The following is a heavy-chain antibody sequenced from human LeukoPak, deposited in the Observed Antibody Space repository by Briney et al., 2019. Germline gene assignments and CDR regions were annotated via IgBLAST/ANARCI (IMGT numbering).Heavy chain of an antibody. Sequence: GGSLRLSCAASGFTFSSYGMHWVRQAPGKGPEWVAFIRYDGSNKYYADSVKGRFTISRDNSKNTLYLQMNSLRAEDTAVYYCARDFLRRSGYFDYWGQGTLVTVSS. CDR2: IRYDGSNK. D-gene: IGHD3-3*01. CDR3: ARDFLRRSGYFDY. V-gene: IGHV3-30*02. CDR1: GFTFSSYG. J-gene: IGHJ4*02.